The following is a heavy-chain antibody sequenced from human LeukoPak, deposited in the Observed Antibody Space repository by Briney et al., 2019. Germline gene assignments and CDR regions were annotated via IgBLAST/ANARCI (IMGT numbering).Heavy chain of an antibody. J-gene: IGHJ4*02. CDR1: GGSVSSGRYY. D-gene: IGHD3-22*01. CDR3: ARAVSSVVVIPF. CDR2: ISYSGST. V-gene: IGHV4-61*01. Sequence: ETESLICTVSGGSVSSGRYYWSGIRQPPGKGLEWIGYISYSGSTNYNHSLKSRVTISVDTSKNQFSLKLSSVTAADTAVYYCARAVSSVVVIPFWGQGTLVSVSS.